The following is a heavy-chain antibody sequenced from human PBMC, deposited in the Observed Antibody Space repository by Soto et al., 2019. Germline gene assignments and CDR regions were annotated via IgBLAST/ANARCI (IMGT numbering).Heavy chain of an antibody. V-gene: IGHV3-74*01. CDR3: ARDRPNSAFDP. Sequence: SGGSLRLSCAASGFTFSNYWMHWVRQAPGKGLVWVSHINTDGSTATYADSVKGRFTISRDNAKNTLYLQMNSLRAEDTAVYYCARDRPNSAFDPWGQGTLVTVSS. D-gene: IGHD5-18*01. J-gene: IGHJ5*02. CDR1: GFTFSNYW. CDR2: INTDGSTA.